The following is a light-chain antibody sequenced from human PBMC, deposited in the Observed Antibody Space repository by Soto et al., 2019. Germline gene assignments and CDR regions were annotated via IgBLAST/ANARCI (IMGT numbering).Light chain of an antibody. CDR1: QSISSS. J-gene: IGKJ1*01. Sequence: DIPMTQSPSSLSASVGDRVTITCRASQSISSSLNCYQQKPGKAPKLLIYAASSLQSGVPSRFSGSRSGKDFTLTISSLQPEDFATYYCQQSYSTLWTFGQGTKVEIK. CDR2: AAS. CDR3: QQSYSTLWT. V-gene: IGKV1-39*01.